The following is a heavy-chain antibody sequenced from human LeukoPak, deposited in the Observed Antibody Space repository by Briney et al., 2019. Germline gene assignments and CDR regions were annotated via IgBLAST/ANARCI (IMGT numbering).Heavy chain of an antibody. CDR3: AKDWSIFGARDWFDP. CDR1: GGSISSYY. V-gene: IGHV4-4*07. Sequence: SETLSLTCTVSGGSISSYYWSWIRQPAGKGLEWIGRLYTSGSTNYNPSLTSRVTISRDTSKNQFSLNLSSVTAADTAVYYCAKDWSIFGARDWFDPWGQGILVTVSS. J-gene: IGHJ5*02. CDR2: LYTSGST. D-gene: IGHD3-3*01.